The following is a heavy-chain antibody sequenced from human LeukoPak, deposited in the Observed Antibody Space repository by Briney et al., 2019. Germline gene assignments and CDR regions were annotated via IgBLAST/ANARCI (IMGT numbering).Heavy chain of an antibody. CDR2: IYYSGST. J-gene: IGHJ5*02. CDR1: GGSISSYY. D-gene: IGHD3-16*01. Sequence: PSETLSLTCTVSGGSISSYYWSWIRQPPGKGLDGIGYIYYSGSTNYNPSLKSRVTISVDTSKNQFSLKLSSVTAADTAVYYCARERTYGGENWFDPWGQGTLVTVSS. CDR3: ARERTYGGENWFDP. V-gene: IGHV4-59*01.